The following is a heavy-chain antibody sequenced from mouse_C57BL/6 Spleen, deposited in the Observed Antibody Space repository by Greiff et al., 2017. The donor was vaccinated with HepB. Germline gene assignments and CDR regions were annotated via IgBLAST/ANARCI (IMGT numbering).Heavy chain of an antibody. V-gene: IGHV2-5*01. CDR3: AKKGYSGPYAMDY. CDR2: ICSGGST. D-gene: IGHD2-14*01. CDR1: GFSLTSYG. Sequence: QVQLQQSGPGLVQPSQSLSITCTVSGFSLTSYGVHWVRQSPGKGLEWLGVICSGGSTDYNAAFMSRLSITKDNSKSQVFFKMNSLQADDTAIYYCAKKGYSGPYAMDYWGQGTSVTVSS. J-gene: IGHJ4*01.